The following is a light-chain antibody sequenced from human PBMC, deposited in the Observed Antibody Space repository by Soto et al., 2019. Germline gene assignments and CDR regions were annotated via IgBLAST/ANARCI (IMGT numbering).Light chain of an antibody. J-gene: IGLJ3*02. Sequence: QSALTQPASVSGSPGQSITISCTGTSSDVVNYNYVSWYQQHPGKAPKLMIYEVSNRPSGVSNRFSGSKSGNTASLTISGLQAEDEANYYCSSYTSGSTPWVFGGGTKVTVL. CDR3: SSYTSGSTPWV. CDR1: SSDVVNYNY. V-gene: IGLV2-14*01. CDR2: EVS.